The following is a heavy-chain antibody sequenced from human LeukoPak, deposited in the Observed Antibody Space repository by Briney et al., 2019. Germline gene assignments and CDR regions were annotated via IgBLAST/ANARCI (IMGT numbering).Heavy chain of an antibody. CDR1: GYSFTSYW. CDR3: ATNIQLWSPIAY. D-gene: IGHD5-18*01. CDR2: IYPGDSDT. Sequence: GESLKISCKGSGYSFTSYWIGWVRQMSGKGLEWMGTIYPGDSDTRYSPSFQGHVTISADKSISTAYLQWSSLKASDTAMYYCATNIQLWSPIAYWGQGILVTVSS. V-gene: IGHV5-51*01. J-gene: IGHJ4*02.